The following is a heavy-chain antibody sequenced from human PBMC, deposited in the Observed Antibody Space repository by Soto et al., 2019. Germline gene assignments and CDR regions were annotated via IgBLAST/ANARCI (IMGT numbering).Heavy chain of an antibody. D-gene: IGHD2-2*01. J-gene: IGHJ3*02. CDR2: IYSGGST. CDR1: GFTVSSNY. CDR3: ARDRGIVVVPAAFPDAFDI. Sequence: GGSLRLSCAASGFTVSSNYMSWVRQAPGKGLEWVSVIYSGGSTYYADSVKGRFTISRDNSKNTLYLQMNSLRAEDTAVYYCARDRGIVVVPAAFPDAFDIWGQGTMVTVS. V-gene: IGHV3-66*01.